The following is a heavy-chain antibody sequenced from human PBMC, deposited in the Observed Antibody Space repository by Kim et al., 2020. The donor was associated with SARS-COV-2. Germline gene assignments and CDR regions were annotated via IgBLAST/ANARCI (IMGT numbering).Heavy chain of an antibody. CDR2: T. V-gene: IGHV3-23*01. J-gene: IGHJ4*02. Sequence: TCKAASVGSRFNISRDNSKKQLFLQMNRLGADDTAIYYCAKDIWDFSGNDYWGQGTLVTVSS. CDR3: AKDIWDFSGNDY. D-gene: IGHD1-26*01.